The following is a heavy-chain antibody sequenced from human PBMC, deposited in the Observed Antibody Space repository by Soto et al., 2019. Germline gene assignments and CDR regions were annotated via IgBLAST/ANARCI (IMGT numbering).Heavy chain of an antibody. V-gene: IGHV1-69*13. Sequence: GASVKVSCKASGGTFSSYAISWVRQAPGQGLEWMGGIIPIFGTANYAQKFQGRVTITADESTSTAYMELSSLRSEDTAVYYCARDRIAAAGTSLWVYYYYGMDVWGLGTTVTVSS. D-gene: IGHD6-13*01. J-gene: IGHJ6*02. CDR2: IIPIFGTA. CDR1: GGTFSSYA. CDR3: ARDRIAAAGTSLWVYYYYGMDV.